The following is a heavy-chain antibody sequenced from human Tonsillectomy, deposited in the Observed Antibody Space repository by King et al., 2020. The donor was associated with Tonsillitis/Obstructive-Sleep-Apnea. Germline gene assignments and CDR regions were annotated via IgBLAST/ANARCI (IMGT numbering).Heavy chain of an antibody. V-gene: IGHV3-7*04. D-gene: IGHD6-13*01. J-gene: IGHJ5*02. CDR3: ARATYSPNWFDP. CDR1: EFSFSYYW. CDR2: IKWDGSEK. Sequence: QLVQSGGGLGQPGGSLRLSCAASEFSFSYYWMTWVRQAPGKGLEWGANIKWDGSEKHYLDSVKGRFPISRDNAKNSLYLQMNRLRAEDTAVYYCARATYSPNWFDPWGQGTLVTVSS.